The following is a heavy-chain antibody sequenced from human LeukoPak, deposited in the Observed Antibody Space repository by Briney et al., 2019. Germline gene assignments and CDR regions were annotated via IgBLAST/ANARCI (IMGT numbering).Heavy chain of an antibody. V-gene: IGHV3-30-3*01. CDR2: ISYDGTNK. CDR3: AREPGVYMVPPTTVEFDP. Sequence: HPGGSLRLSCAASGFTFSSYAIHWVRQAPGKGLEWVAIISYDGTNKYYAESVRGRFTISRDNSKNTLYLQMNSLRAEDTAVYYCAREPGVYMVPPTTVEFDPWGQGTLVTVSS. J-gene: IGHJ5*02. CDR1: GFTFSSYA. D-gene: IGHD4-23*01.